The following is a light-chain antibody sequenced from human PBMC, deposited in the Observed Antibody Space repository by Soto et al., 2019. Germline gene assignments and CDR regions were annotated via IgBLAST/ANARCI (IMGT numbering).Light chain of an antibody. Sequence: QSVLTQPPSVSAAPGQTVTISCSGSNSNIGNNYVSWSQHPPGTAPKLLIYDNDKRPSAIPDRFSGSKSGTSATLGITGLQTGDEADYYCVTWDDNLSAVVIGGGTKLTVL. J-gene: IGLJ3*02. CDR2: DND. CDR1: NSNIGNNY. CDR3: VTWDDNLSAVV. V-gene: IGLV1-51*01.